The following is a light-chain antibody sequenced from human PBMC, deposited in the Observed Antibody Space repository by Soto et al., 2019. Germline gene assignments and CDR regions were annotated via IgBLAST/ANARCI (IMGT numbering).Light chain of an antibody. CDR2: GAS. CDR3: QQYGSSPRT. Sequence: EIVLTQSPGPLSLSPGERATLSCMSSQSFNSIYLAWYQQKPGQAPRLLIYGASSRATGIPDRFSGCGSGTDFTLTISRLQSEDVAVYYCQQYGSSPRTLGQGTKVDIK. V-gene: IGKV3-20*01. CDR1: QSFNSIY. J-gene: IGKJ1*01.